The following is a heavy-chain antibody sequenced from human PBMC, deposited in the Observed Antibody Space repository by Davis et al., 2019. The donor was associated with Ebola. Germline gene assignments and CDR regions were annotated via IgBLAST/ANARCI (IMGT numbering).Heavy chain of an antibody. CDR2: IKQDGSEK. Sequence: GGSLRLSCSASGFPFTTYTLNWVRRAPGKGLEWVANIKQDGSEKYYVDSVKGRFTISRDNAKNSLYLQMNSLRAEDTAVYYCAREDIVVVPAALYYYYYGMDVWGKGTTVTVSS. CDR1: GFPFTTYT. J-gene: IGHJ6*04. V-gene: IGHV3-7*01. CDR3: AREDIVVVPAALYYYYYGMDV. D-gene: IGHD2-2*01.